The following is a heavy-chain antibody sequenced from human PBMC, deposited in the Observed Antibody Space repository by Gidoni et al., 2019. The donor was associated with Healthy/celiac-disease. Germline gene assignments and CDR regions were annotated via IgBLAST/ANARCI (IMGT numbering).Heavy chain of an antibody. D-gene: IGHD2-2*02. CDR1: GCTFRSYA. V-gene: IGHV1-69*01. CDR3: ASSELLLYEGVCFRIPPLHTPPRH. J-gene: IGHJ4*02. Sequence: QVQLVQSGAEVKKPGSSVKVSCKASGCTFRSYAISWVRQAPGQGLEWMGGIIPIFGTANYAQKFQGRVTITADESTSTAYMELSSLRSEDTAVYYCASSELLLYEGVCFRIPPLHTPPRHWGQGTLVTVSS. CDR2: IIPIFGTA.